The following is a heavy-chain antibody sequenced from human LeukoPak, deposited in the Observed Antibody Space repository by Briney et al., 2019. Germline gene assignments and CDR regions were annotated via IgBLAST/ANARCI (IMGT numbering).Heavy chain of an antibody. CDR3: ARVAAGYSVNYFDY. Sequence: GGSLRLSCAASGFTFSSYAMDWVRQAPGKGLEWVSYISTGSSTTYYADSVKGRFTISRDNVENSLYLQMNSLRDEDTAVYYCARVAAGYSVNYFDYWGQGTLVTVSS. J-gene: IGHJ4*02. V-gene: IGHV3-48*02. CDR1: GFTFSSYA. D-gene: IGHD4-23*01. CDR2: ISTGSSTT.